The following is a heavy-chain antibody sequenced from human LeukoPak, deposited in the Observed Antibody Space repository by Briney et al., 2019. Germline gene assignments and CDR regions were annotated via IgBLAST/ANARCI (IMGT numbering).Heavy chain of an antibody. D-gene: IGHD2-2*01. J-gene: IGHJ5*02. V-gene: IGHV4-59*01. CDR1: GGSISSYY. Sequence: SETLSLTCTVSGGSISSYYWSWIRQPPGKGLEWIGYIYYSGSTNYNPSLKSRVTISVDTSKSQFSLKLSSVTAADTAVYYCARVPRHCSSTSCYLYNWFDPWGQGTLVTVSS. CDR3: ARVPRHCSSTSCYLYNWFDP. CDR2: IYYSGST.